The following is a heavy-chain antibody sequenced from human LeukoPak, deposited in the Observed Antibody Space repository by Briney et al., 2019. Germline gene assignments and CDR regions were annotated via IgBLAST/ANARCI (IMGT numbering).Heavy chain of an antibody. CDR2: IKQDGSEK. Sequence: GGSLRLSCAASGFTFSSYWMSWVRQAPGKGLEWVANIKQDGSEKYYVDSVKGRFTISRDNAKNSLYLQMNSLRAEDTAVYYCARDILAGYYGSGRGLDPWGQGTLVTVSS. D-gene: IGHD3-10*01. CDR3: ARDILAGYYGSGRGLDP. J-gene: IGHJ5*02. CDR1: GFTFSSYW. V-gene: IGHV3-7*03.